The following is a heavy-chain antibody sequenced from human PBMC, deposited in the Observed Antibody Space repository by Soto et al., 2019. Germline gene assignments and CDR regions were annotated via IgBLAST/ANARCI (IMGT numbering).Heavy chain of an antibody. CDR1: GGSISSYY. Sequence: PSETLSLTCTVSGGSISSYYWSWIRQPPGKGLEWIGYIYYSGSTNYNPSLKSRVTISADKSISTAYLQWSSLKASDTAMYYCARQIVRGYSGYEQFPASDYWGQGTQVTVSS. V-gene: IGHV4-59*08. D-gene: IGHD5-12*01. J-gene: IGHJ4*02. CDR2: IYYSGST. CDR3: ARQIVRGYSGYEQFPASDY.